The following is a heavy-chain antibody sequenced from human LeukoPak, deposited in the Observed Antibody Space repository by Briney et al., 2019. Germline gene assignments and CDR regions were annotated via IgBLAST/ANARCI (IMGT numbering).Heavy chain of an antibody. CDR3: TTRSPARYCSDGACYSSADY. CDR1: EFTVSSNC. Sequence: GGSLRLSCTASEFTVSSNCMSWVRQAPGKGLEWVGHIKSKVDGGTPDYVAPVKGRFTISRDDSRNTLYLQMSSLNTEDTAVYYCTTRSPARYCSDGACYSSADYWGQGTLVTVSS. CDR2: IKSKVDGGTP. V-gene: IGHV3-15*01. D-gene: IGHD2-15*01. J-gene: IGHJ4*02.